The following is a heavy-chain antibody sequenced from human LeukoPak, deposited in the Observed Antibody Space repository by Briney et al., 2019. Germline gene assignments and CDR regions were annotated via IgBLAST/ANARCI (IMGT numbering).Heavy chain of an antibody. Sequence: GGSLRLSCAASGFSFSAYWMTWVSQAPGTGLEWVANINPAGTETYYVDPVKGRFTISRDNAKNLLYLQMNSLRAEDTAVYYCARFGYVAAVDLWGQGTLVTVSS. J-gene: IGHJ4*02. CDR2: INPAGTET. CDR3: ARFGYVAAVDL. V-gene: IGHV3-7*01. D-gene: IGHD2-15*01. CDR1: GFSFSAYW.